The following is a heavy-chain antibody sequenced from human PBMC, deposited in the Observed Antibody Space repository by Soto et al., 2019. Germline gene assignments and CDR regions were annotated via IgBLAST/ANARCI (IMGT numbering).Heavy chain of an antibody. Sequence: QVQLVQSGAEVKKPGASVKVSCKASGYTFTSNGISWVRQAPGQGLEWMGWISAYNGNTNYAQKLQGRVTMTTDTATSTAYMELRSLRSDDTAVYYCARDLAYCGGDCYPIAYWGQGTLVTVSS. J-gene: IGHJ4*02. CDR1: GYTFTSNG. CDR3: ARDLAYCGGDCYPIAY. D-gene: IGHD2-21*02. CDR2: ISAYNGNT. V-gene: IGHV1-18*01.